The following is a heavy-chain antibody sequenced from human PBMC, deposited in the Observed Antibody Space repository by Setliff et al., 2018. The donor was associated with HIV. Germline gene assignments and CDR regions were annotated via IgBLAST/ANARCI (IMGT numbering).Heavy chain of an antibody. D-gene: IGHD6-19*01. CDR1: GGSISSHS. V-gene: IGHV4-59*11. CDR2: IYYSGST. CDR3: ARDGVGITVAGLWNAFDI. Sequence: KPSETLSLTCTVSGGSISSHSWSWIRQPPGKGLEWIGYIYYSGSTNYNPSLKSRVTISIDTSKNQFSLKLSSVTAADTAVYFCARDGVGITVAGLWNAFDIWGQGTKVTVSS. J-gene: IGHJ3*02.